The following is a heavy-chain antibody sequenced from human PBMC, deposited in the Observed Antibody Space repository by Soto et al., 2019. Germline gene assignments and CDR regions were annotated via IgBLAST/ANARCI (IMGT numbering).Heavy chain of an antibody. CDR3: VKDWAIRTVAGTDH. CDR1: GFTFRSYV. CDR2: IIGSGNST. V-gene: IGHV3-23*01. Sequence: GGSLRLSCVASGFTFRSYVMNWVRQAPGGGLAWVSNIIGSGNSTYAADSEKAPFTISRDNSQNTLFLQMDRLRVEDTATYSCVKDWAIRTVAGTDHWGQGALVTVSS. J-gene: IGHJ4*02. D-gene: IGHD6-19*01.